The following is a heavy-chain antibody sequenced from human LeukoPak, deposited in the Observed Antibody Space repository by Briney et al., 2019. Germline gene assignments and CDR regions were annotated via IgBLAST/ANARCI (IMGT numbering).Heavy chain of an antibody. CDR3: ARGRRYYGHHYFDY. Sequence: SGTLSLTCAVYGGSFSGYYWSWIRQPPGKGLEWIGEINHSGSTNYNPSLKSRVTISVDTSKNQFSLKLSSVTAADTAVYYCARGRRYYGHHYFDYWGQGTLVTVSS. CDR2: INHSGST. CDR1: GGSFSGYY. J-gene: IGHJ4*02. V-gene: IGHV4-34*01. D-gene: IGHD3-10*01.